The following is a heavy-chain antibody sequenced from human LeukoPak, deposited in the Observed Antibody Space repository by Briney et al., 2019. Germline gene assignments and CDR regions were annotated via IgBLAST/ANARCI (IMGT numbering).Heavy chain of an antibody. CDR2: IKSKTDGGTT. Sequence: MSWVRQXPGKGLEGVGRIKSKTDGGTTDYAAPVKGRFTISRDDSKNTLYLQMNSLKTEDTAVYYCTTAAAGPWGQGTLVIVSS. D-gene: IGHD6-13*01. V-gene: IGHV3-15*01. J-gene: IGHJ5*02. CDR3: TTAAAGP.